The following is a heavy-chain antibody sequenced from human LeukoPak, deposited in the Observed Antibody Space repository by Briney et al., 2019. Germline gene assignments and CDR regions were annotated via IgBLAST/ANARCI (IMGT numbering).Heavy chain of an antibody. CDR2: ISYDGSNK. CDR3: ARSLSLYSYGYYFDY. Sequence: GRSLRLSCAASGFTFSSYAMHWDRQAPGKGLEWVAVISYDGSNKYYADSVKGRFTISRDNSKNTLYLQMNSLRAEDTAVYYCARSLSLYSYGYYFDYWGQGTLVTVSS. CDR1: GFTFSSYA. V-gene: IGHV3-30*04. J-gene: IGHJ4*02. D-gene: IGHD5-18*01.